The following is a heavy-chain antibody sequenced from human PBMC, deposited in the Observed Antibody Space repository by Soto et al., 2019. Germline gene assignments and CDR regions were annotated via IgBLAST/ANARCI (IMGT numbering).Heavy chain of an antibody. CDR2: IFYSGST. Sequence: PSETLSLTCTVSGGSVNSGSYFWSWIRQPPGWGLEWIGYIFYSGSTKYNPSLKSRVTMSVDTSKNQFSLELDSATAADTAVYYCARDRLVRVGTAAAAYGRDVWGKGTRSPSPQ. J-gene: IGHJ6*04. D-gene: IGHD6-13*01. CDR1: GGSVNSGSYF. CDR3: ARDRLVRVGTAAAAYGRDV. V-gene: IGHV4-61*01.